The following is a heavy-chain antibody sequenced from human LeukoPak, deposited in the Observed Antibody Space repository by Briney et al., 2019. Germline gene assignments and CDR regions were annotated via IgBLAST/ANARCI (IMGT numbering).Heavy chain of an antibody. J-gene: IGHJ3*02. CDR1: GGSIRSESYY. Sequence: SQTLSLTCSVSGGSIRSESYYWSWIRQPAGKGLEWIGRIYSSGSSKFNPSLKSRVTISIDTSKNQFSLNLSSVTAADTAVYYCVRDMTGSGWNDAFDIWGQGTMVTVSS. D-gene: IGHD6-19*01. CDR2: IYSSGSS. CDR3: VRDMTGSGWNDAFDI. V-gene: IGHV4-61*02.